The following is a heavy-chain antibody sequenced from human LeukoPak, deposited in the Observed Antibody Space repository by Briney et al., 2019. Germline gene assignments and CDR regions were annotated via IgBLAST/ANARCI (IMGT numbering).Heavy chain of an antibody. Sequence: SETLSLTCTVSGDSISSGDYYWSWIRQPAGKGLEWIGRISSSGSTNYNPSLKSRVTISVDTSKNQFSLTLSSVTAADTAVYFCARGPYSYDSSGAFDIWGQGTMVTVSS. CDR1: GDSISSGDYY. V-gene: IGHV4-61*02. D-gene: IGHD3-22*01. CDR3: ARGPYSYDSSGAFDI. CDR2: ISSSGST. J-gene: IGHJ3*02.